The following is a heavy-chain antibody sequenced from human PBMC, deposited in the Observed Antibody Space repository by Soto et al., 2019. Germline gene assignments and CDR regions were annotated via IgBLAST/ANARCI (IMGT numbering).Heavy chain of an antibody. D-gene: IGHD3-22*01. CDR2: IKQDGSEK. CDR1: GFTFSSYW. J-gene: IGHJ6*02. CDR3: HTMIVVVMDYYGMDV. Sequence: EVQLVESGGGLVQPGGSLRLSCAASGFTFSSYWMSWVRQAPGKGLEWVANIKQDGSEKYYVDSVKGRFTISRDNAKNSLYLQMNSLRAEDTAVYYCHTMIVVVMDYYGMDVWGQGTTVTVSS. V-gene: IGHV3-7*05.